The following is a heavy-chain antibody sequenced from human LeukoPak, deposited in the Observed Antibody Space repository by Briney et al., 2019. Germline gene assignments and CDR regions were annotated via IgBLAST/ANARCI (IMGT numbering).Heavy chain of an antibody. D-gene: IGHD3-10*01. V-gene: IGHV3-64D*06. CDR3: RVVGELSSGIYYFYYGMDV. Sequence: GGSLRLSCSASGFTFRNYSMHWVRQAPGKGLEYVSSISSNGGSIYYADSVKGRFTISRDNSKNTLYHQMSSLRAEDTAVYYCRVVGELSSGIYYFYYGMDVWGQGNTVTVSS. J-gene: IGHJ6*02. CDR1: GFTFRNYS. CDR2: ISSNGGSI.